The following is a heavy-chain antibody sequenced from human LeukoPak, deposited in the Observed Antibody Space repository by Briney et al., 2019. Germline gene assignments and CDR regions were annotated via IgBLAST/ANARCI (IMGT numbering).Heavy chain of an antibody. CDR1: GFPVSDNY. D-gene: IGHD5-18*01. CDR2: IYNGGST. Sequence: GGSLRLSCAASGFPVSDNYMTWVRQAPGRELEWVSVIYNGGSTNYSDSVKGRFTISRDNSKNTLYLQMNSLRGEDTAVYYCARWPAMGGRWGQGTLVTVSS. V-gene: IGHV3-66*01. J-gene: IGHJ4*02. CDR3: ARWPAMGGR.